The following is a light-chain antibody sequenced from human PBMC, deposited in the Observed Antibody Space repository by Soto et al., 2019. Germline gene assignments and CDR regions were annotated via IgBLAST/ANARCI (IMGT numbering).Light chain of an antibody. CDR3: NLISGRHHLI. V-gene: IGLV2-8*01. J-gene: IGLJ2*01. CDR1: SSDVGGNNY. CDR2: EVT. Sequence: QSALTQPPSASGSPGQSVAISCTGTSSDVGGNNYVSWYQQHPGKAPKLMVYEVTKRPSGVPDRFSGSKSGNTASLTVSGPPAEGGGDYFRNLISGRHHLIFGRGTQPAV.